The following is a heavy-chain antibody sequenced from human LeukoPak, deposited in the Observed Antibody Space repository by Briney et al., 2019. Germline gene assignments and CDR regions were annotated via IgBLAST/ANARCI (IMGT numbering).Heavy chain of an antibody. CDR3: ARSAYGDYVSYYGTDV. J-gene: IGHJ6*02. CDR2: IYSGGST. Sequence: AGGSLRLSCVVSGFTVSSNYMSWVRQAPGKGLEWVSVIYSGGSTYYADSVKGRFTISRDNAKDSLYLQMNSLRDGDTAVYYCARSAYGDYVSYYGTDVWGQGTTVTVSS. V-gene: IGHV3-66*01. D-gene: IGHD4-17*01. CDR1: GFTVSSNY.